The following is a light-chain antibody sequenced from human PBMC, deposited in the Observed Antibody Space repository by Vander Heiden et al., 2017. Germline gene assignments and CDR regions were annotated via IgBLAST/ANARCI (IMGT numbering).Light chain of an antibody. CDR3: SSYSSSSTL. V-gene: IGLV2-14*01. CDR1: SSDVGGYNY. Sequence: QSALTQPASVSGSPGQSITISCTGTSSDVGGYNYVSWYQQHPGKAPKLMIYEVSNRPSGVYNRFSGSKSGNTATLTISGRQAEDEADYYCSSYSSSSTLFGTGTKVTVL. CDR2: EVS. J-gene: IGLJ1*01.